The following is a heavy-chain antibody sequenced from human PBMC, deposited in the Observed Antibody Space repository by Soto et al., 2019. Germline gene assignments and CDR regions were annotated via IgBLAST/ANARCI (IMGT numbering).Heavy chain of an antibody. CDR2: IYSSGST. CDR1: GGSIRSGGYY. V-gene: IGHV4-30-4*01. J-gene: IGHJ4*02. Sequence: PSETLSLTCAVSGGSIRSGGYYWTWIRQPPGKGLEWIGYIYSSGSTYYNLSLKSRVTISVDTSKNQFSLNLSSVTATDTAVYYCARTDSSGYYGYYWGQGTPVTVSS. CDR3: ARTDSSGYYGYY. D-gene: IGHD3-22*01.